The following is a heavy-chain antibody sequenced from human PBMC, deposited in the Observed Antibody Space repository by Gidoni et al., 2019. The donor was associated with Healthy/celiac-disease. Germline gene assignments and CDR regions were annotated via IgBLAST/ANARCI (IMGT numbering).Heavy chain of an antibody. V-gene: IGHV2-5*01. J-gene: IGHJ4*02. CDR2: IYWNDDK. CDR1: GFSLSTSGVG. Sequence: QITLKESGPTLVKPTQTLTLTCTFSGFSLSTSGVGVCWIRQPPGKALEWLALIYWNDDKRYSPSLKSRLTITKDTSKNQVVLTMTNMDPVDTATYYCAHSPGIVVVVAATYFDYWGQGTLVTVSS. CDR3: AHSPGIVVVVAATYFDY. D-gene: IGHD2-15*01.